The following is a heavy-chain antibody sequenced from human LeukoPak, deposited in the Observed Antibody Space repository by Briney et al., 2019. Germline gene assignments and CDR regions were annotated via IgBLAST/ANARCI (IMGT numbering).Heavy chain of an antibody. CDR2: IWSHGNRK. J-gene: IGHJ3*01. CDR1: GFSFSSYG. V-gene: IGHV3-33*01. Sequence: GGSLRLSCIPSGFSFSSYGMHWVRQAPGKGLEWVAVIWSHGNRKHHSDSVEGRFAISRDNSKNILYLQMNNLRAEDTALYYCARDSAADDNDFDVWGQGTMVTVSS. CDR3: ARDSAADDNDFDV. D-gene: IGHD6-25*01.